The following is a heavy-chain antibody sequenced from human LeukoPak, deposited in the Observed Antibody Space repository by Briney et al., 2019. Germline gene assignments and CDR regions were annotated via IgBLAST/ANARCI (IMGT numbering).Heavy chain of an antibody. CDR2: ISGTGGST. V-gene: IGHV3-23*01. Sequence: GGSLRLSCSASGFTFSSYAMSWVRQSPGKGLEWVSEISGTGGSTYYADSVKCRFTISRDNSKNTLYLQMNSLRAEDTAVYYCAKDRQYTSSRYDAFDIWGQGTMVTVSS. CDR3: AKDRQYTSSRYDAFDI. D-gene: IGHD6-6*01. J-gene: IGHJ3*02. CDR1: GFTFSSYA.